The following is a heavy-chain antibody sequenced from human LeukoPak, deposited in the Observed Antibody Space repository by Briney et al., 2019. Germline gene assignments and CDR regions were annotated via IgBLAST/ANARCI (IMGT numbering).Heavy chain of an antibody. CDR1: GGSFSGYY. D-gene: IGHD6-19*01. J-gene: IGHJ4*02. CDR2: INHSGST. Sequence: SETLSLTCAVYGGSFSGYYWSWIRQPPGKGLEWIGEINHSGSTNYNPSLKSRVTISVDTSKNQFSLKLSSVTAADTAVYYCARGHSSGWHGPRPFDYWGQGTLVTVSS. CDR3: ARGHSSGWHGPRPFDY. V-gene: IGHV4-34*01.